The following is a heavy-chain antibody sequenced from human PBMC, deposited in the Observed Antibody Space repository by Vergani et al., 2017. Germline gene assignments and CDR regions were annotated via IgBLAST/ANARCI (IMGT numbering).Heavy chain of an antibody. CDR2: IYYSGNT. V-gene: IGHV4-31*03. Sequence: QVQLQESGPGLVKPSQTLSLTCTVSGGSITRGGHYWSWIRQHPGKGLDWIGYIYYSGNTYYNPALKSRVSISGDTSKNQFSLNLYSVTAADTAVYYCARWINYGEYGEWDAFDIWGQGTMVTVSS. CDR3: ARWINYGEYGEWDAFDI. J-gene: IGHJ3*02. D-gene: IGHD4/OR15-4a*01. CDR1: GGSITRGGHY.